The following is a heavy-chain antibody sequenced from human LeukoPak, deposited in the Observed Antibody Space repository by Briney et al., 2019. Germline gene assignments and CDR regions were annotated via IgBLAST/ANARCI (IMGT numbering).Heavy chain of an antibody. D-gene: IGHD6-13*01. Sequence: SETLSLTCTVSGYSISSGYYWGWIRQPPGKGLEWIGSIYHSGSTYYNPSLKSRVTISVDTSKNQFSLKLSSVTAADTAVYYCAYIAADGLDQGAHDYYYMDVWGKGTTVPVSS. CDR2: IYHSGST. J-gene: IGHJ6*03. CDR3: AYIAADGLDQGAHDYYYMDV. CDR1: GYSISSGYY. V-gene: IGHV4-38-2*02.